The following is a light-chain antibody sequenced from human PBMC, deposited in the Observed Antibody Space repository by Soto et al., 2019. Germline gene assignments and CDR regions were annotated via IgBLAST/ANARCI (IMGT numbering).Light chain of an antibody. CDR1: QTISGW. CDR3: LQYNGYYRT. J-gene: IGKJ1*01. Sequence: DIQMTQSPPLLSASVGDTVTITCRASQTISGWLAWYQQKPGKAPKLLIFDASTLESGVPSRFSGSGSGTTFTLTITSLQADDFATYYCLQYNGYYRTFGQGTKVDIK. CDR2: DAS. V-gene: IGKV1-5*01.